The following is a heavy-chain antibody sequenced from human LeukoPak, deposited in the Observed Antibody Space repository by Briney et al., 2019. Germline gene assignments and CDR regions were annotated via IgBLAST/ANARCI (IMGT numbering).Heavy chain of an antibody. CDR3: AREAIAAAGISDY. CDR2: IIPIFGTA. Sequence: ASVKVSCKASGGTFSSYAISWVGQAPGQGLEWMGGIIPIFGTANYAQKFQGRVTITADESTSTAYMELSSLRSEDTAVYYCAREAIAAAGISDYWGQGTLVTVSS. CDR1: GGTFSSYA. V-gene: IGHV1-69*13. J-gene: IGHJ4*02. D-gene: IGHD6-13*01.